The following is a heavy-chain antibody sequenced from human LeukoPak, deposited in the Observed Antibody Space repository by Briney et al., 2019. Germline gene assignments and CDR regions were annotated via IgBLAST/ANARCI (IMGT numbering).Heavy chain of an antibody. J-gene: IGHJ4*02. CDR3: ASLGHFDY. CDR2: IYSGGST. V-gene: IGHV3-66*01. CDR1: GFTVSSDY. Sequence: GGSLRLSCAASGFTVSSDYMTWVRQAPGKGLEWVSVIYSGGSTYYADSVKGRFAISRDNSKNTLYLQMNSLRAEDTAVYYCASLGHFDYWGQGTLVTVSS.